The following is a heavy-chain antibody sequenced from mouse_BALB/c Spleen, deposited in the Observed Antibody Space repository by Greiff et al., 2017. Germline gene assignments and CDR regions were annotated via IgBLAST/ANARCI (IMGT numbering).Heavy chain of an antibody. CDR3: ARRTGTNWYFDV. V-gene: IGHV5-6-2*01. D-gene: IGHD4-1*01. Sequence: EVMLVESGGGLVKLGGSLKLSCAASGFTFSSYYMSWVRQTPEKRLELVAAINSNGGSTYYPDTVKGRFTISRDNAKNTLYLQMSSLKSEDTALYYCARRTGTNWYFDVWGAGTTVTVSS. CDR1: GFTFSSYY. CDR2: INSNGGST. J-gene: IGHJ1*01.